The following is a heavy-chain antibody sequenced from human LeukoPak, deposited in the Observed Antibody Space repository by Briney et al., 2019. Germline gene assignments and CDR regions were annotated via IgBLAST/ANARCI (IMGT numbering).Heavy chain of an antibody. Sequence: SQTLSLTCAISGDRVSSNSAAWGWIRQSPSRGLECLRKTYYRPRWYNHYTLSVETPITNNPDTSKNKVTLQFTSVTPLHTTVDYCSRELAWGPADYWGQGTLVTVSS. CDR1: GDRVSSNSAA. CDR3: SRELAWGPADY. D-gene: IGHD7-27*01. V-gene: IGHV6-1*01. J-gene: IGHJ4*02. CDR2: TYYRPRWYN.